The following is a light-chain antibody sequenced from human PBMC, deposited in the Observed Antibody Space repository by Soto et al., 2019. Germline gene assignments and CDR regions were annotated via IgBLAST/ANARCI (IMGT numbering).Light chain of an antibody. J-gene: IGKJ1*01. CDR2: WAS. Sequence: DIVMTQSPDSLAVSLGERATINCKSGQSVLYSSNNKNYLAWYQQKPGQPPKLLIYWASTRESGVPDRYSGSGSGTDFTLTISSLQAEDVAVYYCQQYYRTPRTFGQGTKVEVK. CDR1: QSVLYSSNNKNY. CDR3: QQYYRTPRT. V-gene: IGKV4-1*01.